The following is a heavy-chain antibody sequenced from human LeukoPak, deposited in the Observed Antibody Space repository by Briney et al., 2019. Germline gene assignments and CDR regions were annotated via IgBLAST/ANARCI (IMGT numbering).Heavy chain of an antibody. J-gene: IGHJ4*02. CDR3: ARSGRLLLWFGELPHPFDY. CDR1: GGSISSYY. CDR2: IYYSGST. V-gene: IGHV4-59*01. D-gene: IGHD3-10*01. Sequence: SETLSLTCTVSGGSISSYYWSWIRQPPGKGLEWSGYIYYSGSTNYNPSLKSRVTISVDTSKNQFSLKLSSVTAADTAVYYCARSGRLLLWFGELPHPFDYWGQGTLVTVSS.